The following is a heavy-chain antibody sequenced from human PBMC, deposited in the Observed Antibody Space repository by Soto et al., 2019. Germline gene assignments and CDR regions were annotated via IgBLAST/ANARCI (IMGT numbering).Heavy chain of an antibody. V-gene: IGHV3-33*01. CDR1: GFTFRSYG. J-gene: IGHJ4*02. CDR3: ARDNSSRLDY. D-gene: IGHD1-20*01. CDR2: IWYDGSNK. Sequence: GGSLRLSCAASGFTFRSYGMHWVRQAPGKGLEWVALIWYDGSNKYYAESVKGRFTISRDNSKNTLFLQMNSLRAEDTSVYYCARDNSSRLDYWGQGTLVTVSS.